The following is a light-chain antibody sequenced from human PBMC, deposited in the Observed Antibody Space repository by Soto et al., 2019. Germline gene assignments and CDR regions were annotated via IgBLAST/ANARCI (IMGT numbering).Light chain of an antibody. V-gene: IGLV1-51*01. CDR2: DND. J-gene: IGLJ3*02. CDR3: GTWDSSLSAWV. CDR1: SSNIGNND. Sequence: QSVLTQPPSVSAAPGQKVTISCSGSSSNIGNNDVSWYQQLPGTAPKLLIFDNDKRPSGLPDRFSGSTSGTSATLGITGLRTGDEAEYYCGTWDSSLSAWVFGGGTKVTVL.